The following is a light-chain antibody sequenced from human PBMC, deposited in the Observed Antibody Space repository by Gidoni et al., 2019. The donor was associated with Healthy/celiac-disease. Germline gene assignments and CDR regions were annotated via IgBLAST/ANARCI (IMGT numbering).Light chain of an antibody. CDR1: SSDVGSYNL. J-gene: IGLJ3*02. Sequence: QSALTQPASVSGSPGQSITISCTGTSSDVGSYNLVSWYQQHPGKAPKLMIYEGSKLPSGVSNRFSGSKSGNTASLTISGLQAEDEADYYCCSYAGSWVFGGGTQLTVL. CDR2: EGS. V-gene: IGLV2-23*01. CDR3: CSYAGSWV.